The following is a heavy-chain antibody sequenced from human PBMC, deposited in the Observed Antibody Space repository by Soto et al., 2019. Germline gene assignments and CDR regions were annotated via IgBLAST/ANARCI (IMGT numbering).Heavy chain of an antibody. CDR1: GFTVGNHY. V-gene: IGHV3-53*01. CDR2: IYSTGTT. D-gene: IGHD3-10*01. CDR3: ATDGRGSGSHYNSFGY. J-gene: IGHJ4*02. Sequence: EVQLVESGGGLIQPGGSLKLSCAASGFTVGNHYMSWVRQAPGKGLEWVSLIYSTGTTKYADSVKGRFTVSRDNAKNTLYLQMNSLRAEDTAVYYCATDGRGSGSHYNSFGYWGQGTLVTVSS.